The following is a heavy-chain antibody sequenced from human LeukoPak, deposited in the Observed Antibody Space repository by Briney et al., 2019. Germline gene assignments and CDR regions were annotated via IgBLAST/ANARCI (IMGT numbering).Heavy chain of an antibody. CDR2: ISSSCSTI. D-gene: IGHD6-13*01. Sequence: PGGSLTLSCAASGFTFSDYYMSWLRQAPGKGLEWVSYISSSCSTIYYADSVKGRFTISRDNAKNSLYLQMNSLRAEDTAVYYCARAAAGREYFDYWGQGTLVTVSS. J-gene: IGHJ4*02. CDR1: GFTFSDYY. CDR3: ARAAAGREYFDY. V-gene: IGHV3-11*01.